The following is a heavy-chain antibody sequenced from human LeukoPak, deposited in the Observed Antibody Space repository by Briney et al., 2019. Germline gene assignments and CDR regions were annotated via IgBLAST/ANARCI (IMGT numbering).Heavy chain of an antibody. CDR2: INSDGSGT. CDR1: GFTVSTNC. V-gene: IGHV3-74*03. CDR3: ARSDWFDP. J-gene: IGHJ5*02. Sequence: GGSLRLSCAASGFTVSTNCMTWVRQAPGKGLLWVSRINSDGSGTSYADSVKGRFTISRDNAKNTLYLQLDSLRPEDTAIYYCARSDWFDPWGQGTLVTVSS.